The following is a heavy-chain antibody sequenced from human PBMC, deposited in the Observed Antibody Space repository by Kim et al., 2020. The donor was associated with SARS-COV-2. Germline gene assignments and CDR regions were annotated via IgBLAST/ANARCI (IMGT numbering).Heavy chain of an antibody. CDR1: GFTFSSYS. Sequence: GGSLRLSCAASGFTFSSYSMNWVRQAPGKGLEWVSSISSSSSYIYYADSVKGRFTISRDNAKNSLYLQMNSLRAEDTAVYYCARAHRASYPGPHYYYYYYGMDVWGQGTLVTVSS. J-gene: IGHJ6*02. D-gene: IGHD1-26*01. CDR2: ISSSSSYI. V-gene: IGHV3-21*01. CDR3: ARAHRASYPGPHYYYYYYGMDV.